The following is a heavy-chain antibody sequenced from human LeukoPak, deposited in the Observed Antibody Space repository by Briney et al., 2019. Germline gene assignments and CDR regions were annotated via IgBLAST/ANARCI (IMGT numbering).Heavy chain of an antibody. J-gene: IGHJ4*02. CDR2: IYYTGST. Sequence: PSETLSLTCTVSGGSIKSNYWSWIRQPPGKGLEWIGYIYYTGSTNYNPSLKSRVTISVDTSKNQFSLKLSSVTAADTAVYYCARDRGDGYDYFWDYWGQGTLVTVSS. D-gene: IGHD5-12*01. V-gene: IGHV4-59*01. CDR3: ARDRGDGYDYFWDY. CDR1: GGSIKSNY.